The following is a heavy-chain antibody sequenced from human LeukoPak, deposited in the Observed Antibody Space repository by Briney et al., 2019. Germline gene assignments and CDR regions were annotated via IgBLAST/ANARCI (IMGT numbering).Heavy chain of an antibody. CDR1: GGTFSSYA. D-gene: IGHD2-2*01. V-gene: IGHV1-69*04. Sequence: SVKVSCKASGGTFSSYAISWVRQAPGQGLEWMGRIIPILGMANYAQKFQGRVTITADKSTSTAYMELSSLRSEDTAVYYCARLGSTSYNYWGQGTLVTVSS. CDR3: ARLGSTSYNY. CDR2: IIPILGMA. J-gene: IGHJ4*02.